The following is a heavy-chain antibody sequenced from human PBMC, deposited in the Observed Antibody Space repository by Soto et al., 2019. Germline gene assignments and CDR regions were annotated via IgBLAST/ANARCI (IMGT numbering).Heavy chain of an antibody. J-gene: IGHJ2*01. Sequence: SETLSLTCTVSGGSISSYYWSWIRQPPGKGLEWIGYIYYSGSTNYNPSLKSRVTISVDTSKNQFSLKLGSVTAADTAVYYCARVGSPGTLVGAGLYWYFDLWGRGTLVTVSS. CDR1: GGSISSYY. CDR3: ARVGSPGTLVGAGLYWYFDL. V-gene: IGHV4-59*01. CDR2: IYYSGST. D-gene: IGHD1-26*01.